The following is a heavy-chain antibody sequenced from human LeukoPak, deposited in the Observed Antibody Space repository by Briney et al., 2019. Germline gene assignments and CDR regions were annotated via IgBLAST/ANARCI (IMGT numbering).Heavy chain of an antibody. CDR3: ARGRPGYWYFDL. Sequence: SETLSLTCTVSGGSISGYYWSWIRQPAGKGLEWIGRIYTSGSTIYNPSLKSRVTMSVDTSKNQFSLNLSSVTAADTAVYYCARGRPGYWYFDLWGRGTLVTVSS. V-gene: IGHV4-4*07. J-gene: IGHJ2*01. CDR2: IYTSGST. CDR1: GGSISGYY.